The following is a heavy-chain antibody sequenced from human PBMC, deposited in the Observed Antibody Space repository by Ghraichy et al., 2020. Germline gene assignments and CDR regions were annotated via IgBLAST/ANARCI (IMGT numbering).Heavy chain of an antibody. CDR3: ARSYGDYVFDY. Sequence: SLNISCTVSGGSISSGGYYWSWIRQHPGKGLEWIGYIYYSGSTYYNPSLKSRVTISIVTSKNQFSLKLSSVTAADTAVYYCARSYGDYVFDYWGQGTLVTVSS. CDR2: IYYSGST. D-gene: IGHD4-17*01. V-gene: IGHV4-31*02. CDR1: GGSISSGGYY. J-gene: IGHJ4*02.